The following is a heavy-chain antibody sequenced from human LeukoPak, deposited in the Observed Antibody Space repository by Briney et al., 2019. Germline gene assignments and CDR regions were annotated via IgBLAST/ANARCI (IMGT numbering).Heavy chain of an antibody. Sequence: QPGAPLRLSGAASGFTFSSYAMTGFPQAPGKGREWVSAISGSGGSTYYADSVKGRFTISRDNSKNTLYLQMNSLRAEDTAVYYCAKDRLPTVDLVFDYWGQGTLVTVSS. J-gene: IGHJ4*02. CDR3: AKDRLPTVDLVFDY. CDR2: ISGSGGST. CDR1: GFTFSSYA. D-gene: IGHD5-18*01. V-gene: IGHV3-23*01.